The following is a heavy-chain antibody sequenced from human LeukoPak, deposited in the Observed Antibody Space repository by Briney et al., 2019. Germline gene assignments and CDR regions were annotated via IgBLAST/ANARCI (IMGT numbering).Heavy chain of an antibody. D-gene: IGHD3-10*01. Sequence: SVKVSCKASGGTFSSYAISWVRQAPGQGLEWMGRIIPILGIANYAQKFQGRVTITADKSTSTAYMELSSLRSEDTAVYYCARDKSWFGEDCFDYWGQGTLVTVSS. J-gene: IGHJ4*02. CDR2: IIPILGIA. CDR3: ARDKSWFGEDCFDY. V-gene: IGHV1-69*04. CDR1: GGTFSSYA.